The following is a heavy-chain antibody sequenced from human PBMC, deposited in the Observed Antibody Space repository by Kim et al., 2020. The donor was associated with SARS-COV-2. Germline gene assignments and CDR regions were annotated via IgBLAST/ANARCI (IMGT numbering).Heavy chain of an antibody. CDR1: GGSISSGGYY. J-gene: IGHJ3*02. Sequence: SETLSLTCTVSGGSISSGGYYWSWIRQHPGKGLEWIGYIYYSGSTYYNPSLKSRVTISVDTSKNQFSLKLSSVTAADTAVYYCARTLGKEHAFDIWGQGTMVTVSS. CDR2: IYYSGST. CDR3: ARTLGKEHAFDI. D-gene: IGHD3-16*01. V-gene: IGHV4-31*03.